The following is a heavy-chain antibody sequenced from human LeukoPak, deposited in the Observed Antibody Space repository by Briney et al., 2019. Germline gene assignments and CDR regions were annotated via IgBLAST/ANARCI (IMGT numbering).Heavy chain of an antibody. V-gene: IGHV1-69*05. CDR3: ARDGNDSSGYYPPYFDC. Sequence: SVKVSCKASGGTFSSYAISWVRQAPGQGLEWMGGIIPIFGTANYAQKFQGRVTITTDESTSTAYMELSSLRSEDTAVYYCARDGNDSSGYYPPYFDCWGQGTLVTVSS. J-gene: IGHJ4*02. CDR1: GGTFSSYA. D-gene: IGHD3-22*01. CDR2: IIPIFGTA.